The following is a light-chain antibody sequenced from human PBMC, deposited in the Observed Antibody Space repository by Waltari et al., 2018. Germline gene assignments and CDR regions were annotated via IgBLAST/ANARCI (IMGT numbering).Light chain of an antibody. J-gene: IGLJ2*01. Sequence: QSVLTQPPSVSGAPGQRVTISCTGSSSNIGDTYPVPWYQHLPGRAPKVLIYNNDNRPSGVPDRFSASKSGTSASLAITGLQPEDEADYYCQTYDSYLALVFGGGTRVTV. CDR1: SSNIGDTYP. V-gene: IGLV1-40*01. CDR2: NND. CDR3: QTYDSYLALV.